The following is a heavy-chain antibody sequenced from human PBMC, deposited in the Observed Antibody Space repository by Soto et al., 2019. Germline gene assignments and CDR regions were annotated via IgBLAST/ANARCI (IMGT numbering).Heavy chain of an antibody. V-gene: IGHV1-69*13. D-gene: IGHD3-3*01. Sequence: VNVSGKACGGTCSRYAIGCVRLAPGQGLEWMGGIIPIFGTANYAQKFQGRVTITADESTSTAYMELSSLRSEDTAVYYCSRAGGDYDFWSVYSDYWGQGTLVTVSS. CDR1: GGTCSRYA. J-gene: IGHJ4*02. CDR2: IIPIFGTA. CDR3: SRAGGDYDFWSVYSDY.